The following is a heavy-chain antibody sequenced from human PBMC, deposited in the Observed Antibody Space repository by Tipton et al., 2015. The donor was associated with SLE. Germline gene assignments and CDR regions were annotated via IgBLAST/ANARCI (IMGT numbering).Heavy chain of an antibody. CDR2: INHSGST. J-gene: IGHJ3*02. V-gene: IGHV4-34*01. Sequence: TLSLTCAVYGGSFSGYYWSWIRQPPGKGLEWIGEINHSGSTYYNPSLKSRVTISVDTSKNQFSLKLSSVTAADTAVYYCARGKAFDIWGQGTMVTVSS. CDR1: GGSFSGYY. CDR3: ARGKAFDI.